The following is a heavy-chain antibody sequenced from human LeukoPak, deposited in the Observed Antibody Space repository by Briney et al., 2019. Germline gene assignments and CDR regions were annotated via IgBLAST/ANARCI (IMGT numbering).Heavy chain of an antibody. CDR1: GGTFSSYA. V-gene: IGHV1-69*04. CDR2: IIPILGIA. J-gene: IGHJ3*02. D-gene: IGHD2-2*02. CDR3: ARGLITGYCSSTSCYTGDALDI. Sequence: SVKVSCKASGGTFSSYAISWVRQAPGQGLEWMGRIIPILGIANYAQKFQGRVTITADKSTSTAYMELSSLRSEDTAVYYCARGLITGYCSSTSCYTGDALDIWGQGTMVTVSS.